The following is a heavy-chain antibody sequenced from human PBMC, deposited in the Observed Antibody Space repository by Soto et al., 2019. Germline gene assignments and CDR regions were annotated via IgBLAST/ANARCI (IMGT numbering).Heavy chain of an antibody. J-gene: IGHJ4*02. CDR1: GGSISSYY. Sequence: QVQLQESGPGLVKPSETLSLTCTVSGGSISSYYWSWIRQPPGKGLEWIGYIYYSGSTNYNPSLKSRVTISVDTSKNQFSLKLSSVTAADTAVYYCARLQYYFDYWGQGTLGTVSS. CDR3: ARLQYYFDY. CDR2: IYYSGST. V-gene: IGHV4-59*01.